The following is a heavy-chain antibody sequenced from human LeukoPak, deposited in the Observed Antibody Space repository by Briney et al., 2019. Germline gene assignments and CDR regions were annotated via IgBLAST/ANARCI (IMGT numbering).Heavy chain of an antibody. CDR3: AALTTITPIPAENFDY. Sequence: ASVKVSCKASGYTFTGYYMHWVRQAPGQGLEWMGWINPNSGGTNYAQKFQGRVTMTRDTSISTAYMELSRLRSDDTAVYYCAALTTITPIPAENFDYWGQGTLVTVSS. CDR1: GYTFTGYY. CDR2: INPNSGGT. J-gene: IGHJ4*02. D-gene: IGHD4-11*01. V-gene: IGHV1-2*02.